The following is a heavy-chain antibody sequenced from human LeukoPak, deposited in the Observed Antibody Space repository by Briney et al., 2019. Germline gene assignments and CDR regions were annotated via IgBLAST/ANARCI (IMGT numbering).Heavy chain of an antibody. J-gene: IGHJ4*02. V-gene: IGHV3-30-3*01. CDR3: ARDAFSKPDY. CDR2: ISYHGINK. Sequence: GGSLRLSCAASGFTFSNYAMYCVRQAPGKGLEWVAGISYHGINKYYADSVKGRFTVTRDDGKNSLYLQMNSLRVEDTAVYYCARDAFSKPDYWGQGTLVTVSS. D-gene: IGHD4-11*01. CDR1: GFTFSNYA.